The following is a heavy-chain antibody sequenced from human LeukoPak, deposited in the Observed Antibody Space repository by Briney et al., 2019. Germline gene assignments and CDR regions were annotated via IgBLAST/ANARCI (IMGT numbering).Heavy chain of an antibody. CDR2: IYYSGST. D-gene: IGHD6-13*01. V-gene: IGHV4-59*01. CDR3: ARDTRLGYSSSWYPNWFDP. Sequence: SETLCLTCTDSGGSISSYYWSWIRQPPGKGLEWIGYIYYSGSTNYNPSLKSRVTISVDTSKNQFSLKLSSVTAADTAVYYCARDTRLGYSSSWYPNWFDPWGQGTLVTVSS. J-gene: IGHJ5*02. CDR1: GGSISSYY.